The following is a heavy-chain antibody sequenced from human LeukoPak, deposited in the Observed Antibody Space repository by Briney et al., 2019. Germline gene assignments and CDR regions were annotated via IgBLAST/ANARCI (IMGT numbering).Heavy chain of an antibody. J-gene: IGHJ4*02. V-gene: IGHV1-69*13. CDR1: GYTFSIYG. Sequence: GASVKVSCKASGYTFSIYGFSWVRQAPGQGLGWMGGILPIFGTANYAQKFQGRVTITADESTSTAYMELSSLRSEDTALYYCARDREAGGSYYLDYWGQGTLVTVSS. CDR3: ARDREAGGSYYLDY. D-gene: IGHD1-26*01. CDR2: ILPIFGTA.